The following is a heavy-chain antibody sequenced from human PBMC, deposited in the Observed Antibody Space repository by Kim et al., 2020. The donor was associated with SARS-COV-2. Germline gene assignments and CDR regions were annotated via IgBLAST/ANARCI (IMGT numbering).Heavy chain of an antibody. CDR1: GYTFTSYG. D-gene: IGHD6-13*01. CDR3: ARDGLPGTAAAGMDSMDNWFDP. CDR2: ISAYNGNT. Sequence: ASVKVSCKASGYTFTSYGISWVRQAPGQGLEWMGWISAYNGNTNYAQKLQGRVTMTTDTSTSTAYMELRSLRSDDTAVYYCARDGLPGTAAAGMDSMDNWFDPWGQGTLVTVSS. V-gene: IGHV1-18*01. J-gene: IGHJ5*02.